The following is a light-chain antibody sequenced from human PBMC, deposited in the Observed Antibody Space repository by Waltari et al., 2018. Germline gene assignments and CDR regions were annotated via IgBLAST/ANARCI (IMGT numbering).Light chain of an antibody. CDR2: DSS. Sequence: EVILTQSPDTLPLSPGARATLSCRARQNINNNYLAWYQQKPGLAPRLLIYDSSSRATGVPDRFSGSGSGTDFTLTIGRLEPEDYAVYYCQQYENSPLTFGGGTQVETK. CDR3: QQYENSPLT. V-gene: IGKV3-20*01. J-gene: IGKJ4*01. CDR1: QNINNNY.